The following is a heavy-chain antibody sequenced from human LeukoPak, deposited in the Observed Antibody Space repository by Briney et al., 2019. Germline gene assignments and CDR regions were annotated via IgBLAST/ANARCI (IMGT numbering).Heavy chain of an antibody. CDR3: AREGRRRFLEWSRGFDY. D-gene: IGHD3-3*01. V-gene: IGHV4-34*01. Sequence: SETLSLTCAVYGGSFSGYYWSWIRQPPGKGLEWIGSIYHSGSTYYNPSLKSRVTISVDTSKNQFSLKLSSVTAADTAVYYCAREGRRRFLEWSRGFDYWGQGTLVTVSS. CDR2: IYHSGST. J-gene: IGHJ4*02. CDR1: GGSFSGYY.